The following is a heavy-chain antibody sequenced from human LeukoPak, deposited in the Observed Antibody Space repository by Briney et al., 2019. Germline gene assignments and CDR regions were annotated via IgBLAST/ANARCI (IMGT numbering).Heavy chain of an antibody. CDR3: ARGYDYGGNSGGFDY. CDR2: INHSGST. CDR1: GGSFSGYY. D-gene: IGHD4-23*01. V-gene: IGHV4-34*01. J-gene: IGHJ4*02. Sequence: PSETLSLTCAVYGGSFSGYYWSWIRQPPGKGLEWIGEINHSGSTNYNPSLKSRVTISVETSKNQFSLKLSSVTAADTAVYYCARGYDYGGNSGGFDYWGQGTLVTVSS.